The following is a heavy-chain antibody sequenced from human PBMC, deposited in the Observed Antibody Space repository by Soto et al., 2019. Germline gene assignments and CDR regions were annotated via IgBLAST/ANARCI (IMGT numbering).Heavy chain of an antibody. Sequence: GGSLRLSCAASGFTFTNYVMNWVRQAPGTGLGWVSGISGSGTSTWYADSVQGRFTISRDTSKNTLYLQMNILRAEDTAVYYCAKDLFLQGYFGSAKYYALDYWCQGTLVT. CDR1: GFTFTNYV. J-gene: IGHJ4*02. CDR3: AKDLFLQGYFGSAKYYALDY. D-gene: IGHD3-10*01. V-gene: IGHV3-23*01. CDR2: ISGSGTST.